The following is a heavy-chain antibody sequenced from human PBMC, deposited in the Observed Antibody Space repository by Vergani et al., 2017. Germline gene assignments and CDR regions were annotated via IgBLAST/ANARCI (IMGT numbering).Heavy chain of an antibody. D-gene: IGHD2-2*01. J-gene: IGHJ6*02. CDR1: GYSISSGYY. V-gene: IGHV4-38-2*01. Sequence: QVQLQESGPGLVKPSETLSLTCAVSGYSISSGYYWGWFRQPPGKGLEWIGSIYHSGSTYYNPSLKSRVTISVDTSKNQFSLKLSSVTAADTAVYYCARGGDIVVVPDAMMYGMDVWGQGTTVTVSS. CDR3: ARGGDIVVVPDAMMYGMDV. CDR2: IYHSGST.